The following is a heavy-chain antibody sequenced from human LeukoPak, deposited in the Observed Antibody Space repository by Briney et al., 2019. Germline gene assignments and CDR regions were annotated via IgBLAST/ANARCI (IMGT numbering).Heavy chain of an antibody. Sequence: GGSLRLSCAASGSTFSTDAMHWVRQAPGKGLEWVSVISPSGDITYYTDSVRGRFTISRDNFKNTLSLQVNSLRAEDTAMYYCAKDDDWGRYKHWGQGTLVTVSS. J-gene: IGHJ1*01. D-gene: IGHD3-16*01. CDR3: AKDDDWGRYKH. CDR1: GSTFSTDA. V-gene: IGHV3-23*01. CDR2: ISPSGDIT.